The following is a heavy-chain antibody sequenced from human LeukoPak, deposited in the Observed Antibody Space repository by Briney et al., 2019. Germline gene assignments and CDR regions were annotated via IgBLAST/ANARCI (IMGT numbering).Heavy chain of an antibody. CDR3: ASCSYDSSGYYCAFDI. V-gene: IGHV1-69*06. CDR1: GYTFTSYG. Sequence: SVKVSCKASGYTFTSYGISWVRQAPGQGLEWMGGIIPIFGTANYAQKFQGRVTITADKSTSTAYMELRSLRSDDTAVYYCASCSYDSSGYYCAFDIWGQGTMVTVSS. J-gene: IGHJ3*02. D-gene: IGHD3-22*01. CDR2: IIPIFGTA.